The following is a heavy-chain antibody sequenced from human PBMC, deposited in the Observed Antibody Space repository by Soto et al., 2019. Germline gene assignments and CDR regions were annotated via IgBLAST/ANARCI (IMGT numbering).Heavy chain of an antibody. J-gene: IGHJ4*02. Sequence: EVQMLASGGGLVQPGGSLRLSCAASGFNFNDYTMSWVRQAPGKGLEWVSSTNDNGGSAHYADSVEGRFTITRDNSKNTVYLRMTSLRAEDTAMYFCARRFWSGYYGDYWGQGTLVTVSS. D-gene: IGHD3-3*01. CDR3: ARRFWSGYYGDY. CDR2: TNDNGGSA. CDR1: GFNFNDYT. V-gene: IGHV3-23*01.